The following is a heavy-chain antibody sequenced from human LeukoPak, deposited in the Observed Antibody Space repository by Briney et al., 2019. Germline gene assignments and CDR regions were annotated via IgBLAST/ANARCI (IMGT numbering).Heavy chain of an antibody. D-gene: IGHD6-19*01. V-gene: IGHV3-30*18. Sequence: PGGSLRLSCAASGFTFSSYGMHWVRQAPGKGLEWVGVISYDGRNKYYADSVKGRFTISRDNSKNTLYLQMDSLRAEDTAVFYCAKGAQYSSGWDYFDYWGQGTLVTVSS. J-gene: IGHJ4*02. CDR2: ISYDGRNK. CDR1: GFTFSSYG. CDR3: AKGAQYSSGWDYFDY.